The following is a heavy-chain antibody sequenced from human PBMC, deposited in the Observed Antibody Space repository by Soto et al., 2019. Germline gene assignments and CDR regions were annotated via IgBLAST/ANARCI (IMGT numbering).Heavy chain of an antibody. D-gene: IGHD4-17*01. CDR3: AKDHGPFHWYFDL. CDR1: GFTFSSYA. CDR2: ISGSGGST. V-gene: IGHV3-23*01. Sequence: GGSLRLSCAASGFTFSSYAMSWVRQAPGKGLEWVSAISGSGGSTYYADSVKGRFTISRDNSKNTLYLQTNSLRAEDTAVYYCAKDHGPFHWYFDLWGRGTLVTVSS. J-gene: IGHJ2*01.